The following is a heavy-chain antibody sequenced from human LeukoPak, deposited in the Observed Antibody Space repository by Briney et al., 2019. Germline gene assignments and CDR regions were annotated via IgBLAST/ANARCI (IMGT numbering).Heavy chain of an antibody. CDR2: IWYDGSNK. Sequence: GGSLRLSCAASGFTFSSYGMHWVRQAPGKGLEWVAVIWYDGSNKYYADSVKGRFTISRDSSKNMLYLQMSSLRAEDTAVYYCARLVGATDYWGQGTLVTVSS. J-gene: IGHJ4*02. CDR3: ARLVGATDY. CDR1: GFTFSSYG. D-gene: IGHD1-26*01. V-gene: IGHV3-33*01.